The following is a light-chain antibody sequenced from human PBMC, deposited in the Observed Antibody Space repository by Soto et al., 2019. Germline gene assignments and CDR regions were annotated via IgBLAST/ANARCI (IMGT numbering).Light chain of an antibody. CDR2: GAS. CDR1: QSVSSN. V-gene: IGKV3-15*01. J-gene: IGKJ1*01. Sequence: EIVLTQSPATLSVSPGERATLSCRASQSVSSNLASYQQQPGQAPSLLIYGASTRATGIPARFSGSRSGTEFTLIISSLQSEDFAVYYCQQYNKWLPLTFGQGTKVEIK. CDR3: QQYNKWLPLT.